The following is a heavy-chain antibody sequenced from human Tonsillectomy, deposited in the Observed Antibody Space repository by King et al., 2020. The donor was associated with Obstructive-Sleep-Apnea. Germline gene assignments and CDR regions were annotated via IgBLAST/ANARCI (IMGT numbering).Heavy chain of an antibody. Sequence: VQLVESGGVVVQPGESLRLSCAASGFTFGDHTMHWVRQAPGKGGEWVAFITNDGGTTYYADSVRGRFTISRSNSKDSLYLQMSSLSTEDTALYYCAKDSDYIIDYWGHGTLGTVSS. CDR3: AKDSDYIIDY. CDR1: GFTFGDHT. D-gene: IGHD3-16*01. J-gene: IGHJ4*01. CDR2: ITNDGGTT. V-gene: IGHV3-43*01.